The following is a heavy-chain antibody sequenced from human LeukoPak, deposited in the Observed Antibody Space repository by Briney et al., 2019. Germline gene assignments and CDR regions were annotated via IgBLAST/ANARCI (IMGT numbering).Heavy chain of an antibody. CDR3: AKDACSGTSCSFDY. CDR1: GFIFDDYA. J-gene: IGHJ4*02. V-gene: IGHV3-9*01. CDR2: ITWNSGST. Sequence: GGSLRLSCAASGFIFDDYAMHWVRQAPGKGLEWVSGITWNSGSTGYADSVKGRFTISSDNAKNSLFVQMNSLRAEDTALYYCAKDACSGTSCSFDYWGQGTLVTVSS. D-gene: IGHD2-2*01.